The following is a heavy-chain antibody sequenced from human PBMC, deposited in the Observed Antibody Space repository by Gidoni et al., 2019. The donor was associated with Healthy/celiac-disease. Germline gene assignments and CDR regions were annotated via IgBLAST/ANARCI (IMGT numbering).Heavy chain of an antibody. CDR3: AKDLRGHPESQGD. Sequence: EVQLVESGGGLVQPGRSLRLSCAASGFTFDDYAMHWVRQAPGKGLEWVSGISWNSGSIGYADSVKGRFTISRDNAKNSLYLQMNSLRAEDTALYYCAKDLRGHPESQGDWGQGTLVTVSS. J-gene: IGHJ4*02. D-gene: IGHD3-16*01. V-gene: IGHV3-9*01. CDR1: GFTFDDYA. CDR2: ISWNSGSI.